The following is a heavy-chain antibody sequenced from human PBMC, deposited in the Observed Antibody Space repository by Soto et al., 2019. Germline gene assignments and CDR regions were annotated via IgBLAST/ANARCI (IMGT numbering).Heavy chain of an antibody. CDR3: ARAGVGGAFDY. CDR1: GGTISSYY. CDR2: IYYSGST. V-gene: IGHV4-59*01. Sequence: SETQSLTCPVSGGTISSYYWSWIRQPPGKGLEWIGYIYYSGSTNYNPSLKSRVTISVDTSKNQFSLKLSSVTAADTAVYYCARAGVGGAFDYWGQGTLVTVSS. J-gene: IGHJ4*02. D-gene: IGHD2-15*01.